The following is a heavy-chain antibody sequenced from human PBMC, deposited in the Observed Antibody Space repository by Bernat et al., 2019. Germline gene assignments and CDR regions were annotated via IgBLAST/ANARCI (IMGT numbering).Heavy chain of an antibody. D-gene: IGHD6-13*01. V-gene: IGHV3-48*02. Sequence: EVQLVESGGGLVQSGGSLRLSCAASGFSFSDYSMNWVRQAPGKGLECVSYISRSTTVIYYADSVKGRFTISRDNAKNSLYLQMNSLRDEDTAVYYCARDCSTIAALGHNWFDPWGQGTLVTVSS. CDR1: GFSFSDYS. CDR3: ARDCSTIAALGHNWFDP. CDR2: ISRSTTVI. J-gene: IGHJ5*01.